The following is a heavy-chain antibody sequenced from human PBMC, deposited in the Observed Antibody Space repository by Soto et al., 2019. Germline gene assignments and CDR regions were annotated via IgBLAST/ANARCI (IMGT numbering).Heavy chain of an antibody. CDR1: GGSIISGDYY. D-gene: IGHD6-13*01. CDR3: ASSHAGAHITAAVH. CDR2: IYYSGDT. J-gene: IGHJ4*02. V-gene: IGHV4-30-4*08. Sequence: SETLSLTCTVSGGSIISGDYYWSWIRQPPGKGLEWIGYIYYSGDTSYNPSLKSRVTISIDTSKNQFSLKLSSVTAADTAVYYCASSHAGAHITAAVHWGQGTLVTVSS.